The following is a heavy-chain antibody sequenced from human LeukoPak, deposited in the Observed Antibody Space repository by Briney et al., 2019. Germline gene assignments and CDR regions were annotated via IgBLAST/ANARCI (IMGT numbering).Heavy chain of an antibody. D-gene: IGHD5-12*01. CDR1: GFTFSSYG. Sequence: GGSLRLSCAASGFTFSSYGMHWVRQAPGNGLEWVAVIWYDGSNKYYADSVKGRFTISRDNSKNTLYLQMNSLRAEDTAVYYCARDLDGYGDYWGQGTLVTVSS. V-gene: IGHV3-33*01. CDR2: IWYDGSNK. CDR3: ARDLDGYGDY. J-gene: IGHJ4*02.